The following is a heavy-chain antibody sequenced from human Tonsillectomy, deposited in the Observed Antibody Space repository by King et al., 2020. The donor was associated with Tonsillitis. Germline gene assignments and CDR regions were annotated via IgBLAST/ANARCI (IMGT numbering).Heavy chain of an antibody. CDR3: ARDLVYYDSSGYSYGWFDP. D-gene: IGHD3-22*01. V-gene: IGHV3-33*05. CDR1: GFTFSSYG. Sequence: VQLVESGGGVVQPGRSLRLSCAASGFTFSSYGMHWVRQAPGKGLEWVALISYDGSNKYYADAVKGRFTVSRDNSRNTLYLQMNSLRAEDTAVYYCARDLVYYDSSGYSYGWFDPWGQGTLVTVSS. CDR2: ISYDGSNK. J-gene: IGHJ5*02.